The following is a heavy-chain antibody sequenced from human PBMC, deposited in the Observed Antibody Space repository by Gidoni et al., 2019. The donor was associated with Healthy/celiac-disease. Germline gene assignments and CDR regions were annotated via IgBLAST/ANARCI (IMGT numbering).Heavy chain of an antibody. CDR2: IKSKTDGGTT. Sequence: EVQLVESGGGLVKPGGSLRLSCAASGFTFSNAWMSWVRQAPGKGLEWVGRIKSKTDGGTTDYAAPVKGRFTISRDDSKNTLYLQMNSLKTEDTAVYYCTYYDFWSGYYTGGYWGQGTLVTVSS. D-gene: IGHD3-3*01. CDR1: GFTFSNAW. CDR3: TYYDFWSGYYTGGY. V-gene: IGHV3-15*01. J-gene: IGHJ4*02.